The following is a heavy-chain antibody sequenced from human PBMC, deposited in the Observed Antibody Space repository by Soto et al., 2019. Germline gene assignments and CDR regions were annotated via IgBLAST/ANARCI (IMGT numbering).Heavy chain of an antibody. V-gene: IGHV3-53*02. CDR1: GFTVSSNY. Sequence: EVQLVETGGGLIQPGGSLRLSCAASGFTVSSNYMSWVRQAPGKGLEWVSVIYSGGSTYYADSVKGRFTISRDNSKNTLYLQINSLRAEDTAVYYCARQNEVGATESWGQGTLVTVSS. J-gene: IGHJ5*02. D-gene: IGHD1-26*01. CDR3: ARQNEVGATES. CDR2: IYSGGST.